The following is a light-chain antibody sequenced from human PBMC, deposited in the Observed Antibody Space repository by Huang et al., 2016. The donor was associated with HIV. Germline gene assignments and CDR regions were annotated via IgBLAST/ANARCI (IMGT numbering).Light chain of an antibody. J-gene: IGKJ1*01. CDR3: QQSYSTPRT. Sequence: DIQMTQSPSSLSGSVGDRVTITCRASKSISSDLNWYQQKPGKAPKLLIYAASSLQSGVPSRFSGSGSGTDFTLTISSLQPEDFATYYCQQSYSTPRTFGQGTKVEIK. CDR2: AAS. V-gene: IGKV1-39*01. CDR1: KSISSD.